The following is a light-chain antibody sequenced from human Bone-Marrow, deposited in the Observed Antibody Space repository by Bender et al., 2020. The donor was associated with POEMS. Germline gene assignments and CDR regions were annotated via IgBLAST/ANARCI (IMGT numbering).Light chain of an antibody. J-gene: IGLJ2*01. CDR2: EVT. V-gene: IGLV2-23*02. CDR3: CPYAGSMTSKV. CDR1: SDDVGTYNL. Sequence: QSALTQPASVSGSPGQSTTISCTGTSDDVGTYNLVSWFQQHPGSAPKLIISEVTKRPSGVSNRFSGSKSGNTAYLTISGLQAEDEADYYCCPYAGSMTSKVFGGGTKLTVL.